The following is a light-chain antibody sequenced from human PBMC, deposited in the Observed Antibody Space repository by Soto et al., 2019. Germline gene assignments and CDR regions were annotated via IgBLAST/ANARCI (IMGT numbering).Light chain of an antibody. J-gene: IGKJ3*01. V-gene: IGKV3-15*01. CDR1: QSVSSN. CDR2: GAS. CDR3: QQYNNWPT. Sequence: EIVMTQSPATLSVSPGERATLSCRASQSVSSNLAWYQQKPGQAPRLLIYGASTRATGIPARFSGSGSGTEFTLTISRLQSADFAVYYCQQYNNWPTFGPGAKVDIK.